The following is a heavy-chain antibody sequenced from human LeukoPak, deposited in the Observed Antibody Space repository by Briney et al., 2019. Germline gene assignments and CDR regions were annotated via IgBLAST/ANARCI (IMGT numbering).Heavy chain of an antibody. Sequence: GGTLRLSCAASGFTFSNHGMNWVRQAPGKGLEWVSGIISSSRSTYYADSVRGRFTISRDNSKNTLYLQMNSLRAEDTAVYYCAKDAEVGAGADAFDIWGQGTMVTVSS. V-gene: IGHV3-23*01. CDR1: GFTFSNHG. CDR3: AKDAEVGAGADAFDI. J-gene: IGHJ3*02. D-gene: IGHD1-26*01. CDR2: IISSSRST.